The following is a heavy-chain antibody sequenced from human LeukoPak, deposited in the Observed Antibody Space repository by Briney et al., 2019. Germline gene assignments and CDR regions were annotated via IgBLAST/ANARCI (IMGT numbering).Heavy chain of an antibody. J-gene: IGHJ4*02. CDR3: AKLSSSSHSDY. Sequence: GGSLRLSCAASGFMFSSYGMSWVRQAPGKGLEWVSAIGGSGGNTYYADSVKGQFTISRDNSKNTLNLQMNSLRAEDTAVYYCAKLSSSSHSDYWGQGTLVTVSS. D-gene: IGHD6-13*01. CDR2: IGGSGGNT. CDR1: GFMFSSYG. V-gene: IGHV3-23*01.